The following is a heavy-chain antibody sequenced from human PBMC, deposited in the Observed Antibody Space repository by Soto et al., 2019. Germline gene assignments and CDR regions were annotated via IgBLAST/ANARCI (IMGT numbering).Heavy chain of an antibody. CDR1: GGTFSIYA. J-gene: IGHJ6*02. V-gene: IGHV1-69*13. CDR3: ARAYYGSGSYRNYYYGMDV. CDR2: IIPIFGTA. D-gene: IGHD3-10*01. Sequence: GASVKVSCKASGGTFSIYAISCVLQAPLQWLDWMGGIIPIFGTANYAQKFQGRVTITADESTSTAYMELSSLRSEDTAVYYCARAYYGSGSYRNYYYGMDVWGQGTTVTVSS.